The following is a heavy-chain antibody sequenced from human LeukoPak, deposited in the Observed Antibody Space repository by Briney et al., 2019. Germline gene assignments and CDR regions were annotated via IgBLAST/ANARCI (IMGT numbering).Heavy chain of an antibody. D-gene: IGHD5-18*01. V-gene: IGHV4-34*01. CDR2: INHSGST. CDR3: ARGQKYRYGYTVTELGSGYFDY. Sequence: SETLSLTCAVYGGSFSGYYWSWIRQPPGKGLEWIGEINHSGSTNYNPSLKSRVTISVDTSKNQFSLKLSSVTAADTAVYFCARGQKYRYGYTVTELGSGYFDYWGQGTLVTVSS. J-gene: IGHJ4*02. CDR1: GGSFSGYY.